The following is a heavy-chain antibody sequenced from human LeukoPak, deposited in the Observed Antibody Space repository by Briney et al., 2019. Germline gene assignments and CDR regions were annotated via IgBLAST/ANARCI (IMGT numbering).Heavy chain of an antibody. CDR2: INPNSGGT. J-gene: IGHJ6*02. D-gene: IGHD5-18*01. CDR3: ARGVITAMADSAYYYYGMDV. V-gene: IGHV1-2*04. CDR1: GYTFTGYY. Sequence: ASVKVSCKASGYTFTGYYMHWVRQAPGQGLEWMGWINPNSGGTNYAQKFQGWVTMTRDTSISTAYMERSRLRSDDTAVYYCARGVITAMADSAYYYYGMDVWGQGTLVTVSS.